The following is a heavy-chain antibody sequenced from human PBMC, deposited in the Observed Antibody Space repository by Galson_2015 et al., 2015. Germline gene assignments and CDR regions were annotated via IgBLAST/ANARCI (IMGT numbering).Heavy chain of an antibody. CDR2: ISYDGSNK. CDR1: GYTFSSYA. CDR3: ASGLGPHGSGSFDY. Sequence: SLRLSCAASGYTFSSYAMHWVRQAPGKGLEWVAVISYDGSNKYYADSVKGRFTISRDNSKNTLYLQMNSLRAEDTAVYYCASGLGPHGSGSFDYWGREPWSPSPQ. D-gene: IGHD3-10*01. J-gene: IGHJ4*02. V-gene: IGHV3-30-3*01.